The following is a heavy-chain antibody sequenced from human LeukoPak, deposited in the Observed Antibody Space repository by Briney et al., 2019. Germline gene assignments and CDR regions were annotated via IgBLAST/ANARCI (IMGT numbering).Heavy chain of an antibody. V-gene: IGHV1-18*04. D-gene: IGHD3-9*01. CDR3: ARACILTGYCTFDY. Sequence: ASVKVSCKASGYTFTSYGISWVRQAPGQGLEWIGWISAYNGNTNYTQKLQGRVTMTTDTSTSTAYMELRSLRSDDTAVYYCARACILTGYCTFDYWGQGTLVTVSS. CDR1: GYTFTSYG. CDR2: ISAYNGNT. J-gene: IGHJ4*02.